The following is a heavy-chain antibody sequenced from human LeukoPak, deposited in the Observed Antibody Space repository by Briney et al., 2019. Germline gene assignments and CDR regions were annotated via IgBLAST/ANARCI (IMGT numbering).Heavy chain of an antibody. V-gene: IGHV4-59*01. CDR1: GGSISSYY. CDR2: IYYSGST. Sequence: SSETLSLTCTVSGGSISSYYWSWIRQPPGKGLEWIGYIYYSGSTNYNPSLKSRVTISVDTSKNQFSLKLSSVTAADTAVYYCARGWGGYDYADYWGQGTLVTVSS. J-gene: IGHJ4*02. CDR3: ARGWGGYDYADY. D-gene: IGHD5-12*01.